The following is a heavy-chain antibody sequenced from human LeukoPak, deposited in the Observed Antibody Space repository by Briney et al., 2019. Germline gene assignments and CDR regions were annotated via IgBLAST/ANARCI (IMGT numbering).Heavy chain of an antibody. V-gene: IGHV4-39*01. CDR3: ARHGSIATGAFTH. J-gene: IGHJ4*02. Sequence: SETLSLTCTVSGGSISSSSYYWGWIRQPPGKGQEWIGSIYYSGSTYYNPSLKSRVTISVDTSKNQFSLKLGSVTAADTAVYYCARHGSIATGAFTHWGQGTLVTVSS. CDR1: GGSISSSSYY. CDR2: IYYSGST. D-gene: IGHD6-13*01.